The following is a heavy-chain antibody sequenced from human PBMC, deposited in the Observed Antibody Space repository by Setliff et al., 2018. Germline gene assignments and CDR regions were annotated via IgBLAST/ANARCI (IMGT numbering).Heavy chain of an antibody. CDR1: GFTFNNYA. Sequence: LRLSCAASGFTFNNYAVSWVRQAPGKGLEWVSTIFSGGSSAYYADSVKGRFTISRDTPKNTFYLQMNSLRVDDTAVYYCTKELDYIDTSGFQGGYWGQGTLVTVSS. CDR2: IFSGGSSA. V-gene: IGHV3-23*05. CDR3: TKELDYIDTSGFQGGY. J-gene: IGHJ4*02. D-gene: IGHD1-7*01.